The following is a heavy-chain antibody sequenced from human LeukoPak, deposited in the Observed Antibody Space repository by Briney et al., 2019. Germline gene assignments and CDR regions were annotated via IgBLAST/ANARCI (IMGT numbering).Heavy chain of an antibody. J-gene: IGHJ4*02. Sequence: ASVKVSCKTSGYTFTGYYISWVRQAPGQGLEWMGWINPNSGGTHYAQKFQGRVTISRDTSISTAYMELSRLRSGDTAVYYCARDNSAAAAGHFDYWGQGTLVTVSS. CDR2: INPNSGGT. CDR1: GYTFTGYY. D-gene: IGHD6-13*01. CDR3: ARDNSAAAAGHFDY. V-gene: IGHV1-2*02.